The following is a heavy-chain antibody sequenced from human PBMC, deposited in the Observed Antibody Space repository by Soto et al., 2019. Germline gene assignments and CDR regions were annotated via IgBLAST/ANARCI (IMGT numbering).Heavy chain of an antibody. Sequence: PGGSLRLSCAASGFTFSNYGMHWVRQAPGKGLEWVAVIWYDGSNKYYADSVKGRFTISRDNSKSTLYLQMNSLRAEDTAVYYCARDGYCSGGSCYSVPVFDYWGQGTLVTVSS. V-gene: IGHV3-33*01. CDR3: ARDGYCSGGSCYSVPVFDY. CDR1: GFTFSNYG. J-gene: IGHJ4*02. D-gene: IGHD2-15*01. CDR2: IWYDGSNK.